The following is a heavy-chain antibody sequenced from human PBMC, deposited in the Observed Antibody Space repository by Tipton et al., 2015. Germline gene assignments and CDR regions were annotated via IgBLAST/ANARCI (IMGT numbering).Heavy chain of an antibody. Sequence: SLRLSCAASGFSFSSYAMNWVRQAPGKGLEWVSTISDTGGSRYYADSVKGRFTISRDNSKNTLYLQMNSLRVEDTAVYYCAEKRGYFGGHGMDVWGQGTTVTVSS. CDR2: ISDTGGSR. CDR1: GFSFSSYA. CDR3: AEKRGYFGGHGMDV. V-gene: IGHV3-23*01. D-gene: IGHD3-10*01. J-gene: IGHJ6*02.